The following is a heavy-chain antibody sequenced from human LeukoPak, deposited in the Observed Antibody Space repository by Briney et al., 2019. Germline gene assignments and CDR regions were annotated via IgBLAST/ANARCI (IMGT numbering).Heavy chain of an antibody. V-gene: IGHV3-20*04. D-gene: IGHD3-22*01. CDR2: INWNGGST. CDR1: GLTFSSYW. J-gene: IGHJ3*02. CDR3: ARALGGYYDSSGYYLDI. Sequence: GGSLRLSCAASGLTFSSYWMSWVRQAPGKGLEWVSGINWNGGSTGYADSVKGRFTISRDNAKNSLYLQMNSLRAEDTALYYCARALGGYYDSSGYYLDIWGQGTMVTVSS.